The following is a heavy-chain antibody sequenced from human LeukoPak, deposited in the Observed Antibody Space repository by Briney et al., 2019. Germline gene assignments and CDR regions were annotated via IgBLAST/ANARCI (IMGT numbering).Heavy chain of an antibody. Sequence: SETLSLTCTVSGGSISSSSYYWGWIRQPPGKGLEWIGSIYYSGSTYYNPSLKSRVTISVDTSKNQFSLKLSSVTAADTAVYYCARQWELPTHFDYWGQGTLVTVSS. D-gene: IGHD1-26*01. CDR3: ARQWELPTHFDY. CDR1: GGSISSSSYY. V-gene: IGHV4-39*01. J-gene: IGHJ4*02. CDR2: IYYSGST.